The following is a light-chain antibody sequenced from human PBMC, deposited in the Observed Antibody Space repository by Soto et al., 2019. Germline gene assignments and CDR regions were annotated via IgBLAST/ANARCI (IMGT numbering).Light chain of an antibody. Sequence: QSALTQPASVSGSPGQSITISCTGTSSDVGGYNYVSWYQQHPGKAPKLMIYDVSNRPSGVSNRFSGSESGNTASLTISGRLAEDEADYYCSSYTGSSTLEVFGGGTKLTVL. CDR1: SSDVGGYNY. CDR3: SSYTGSSTLEV. CDR2: DVS. J-gene: IGLJ3*02. V-gene: IGLV2-14*01.